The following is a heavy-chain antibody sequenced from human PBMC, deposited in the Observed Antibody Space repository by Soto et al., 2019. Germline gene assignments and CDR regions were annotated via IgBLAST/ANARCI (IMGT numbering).Heavy chain of an antibody. V-gene: IGHV3-30-3*01. J-gene: IGHJ4*02. CDR1: GFTFSSYA. CDR3: ARDGDILPLHYDLWSGYPDPYYFDY. D-gene: IGHD3-3*01. CDR2: ISYDGSNK. Sequence: GGSLRLSCAASGFTFSSYAMHWVRQAPGKGLEWVAVISYDGSNKYYADSVKGRFTISRDNSKNTLYLQMNSLRAEDTAVYYCARDGDILPLHYDLWSGYPDPYYFDYWGQGTLVTVSS.